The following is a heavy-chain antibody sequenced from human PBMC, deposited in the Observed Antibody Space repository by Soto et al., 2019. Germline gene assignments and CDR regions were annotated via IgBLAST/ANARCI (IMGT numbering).Heavy chain of an antibody. V-gene: IGHV4-4*02. CDR3: ARMAVGHYYGSGFFGDY. CDR2: IYHSGST. J-gene: IGHJ4*02. CDR1: GGSISSSNW. Sequence: KTSATLSLTCAVSGGSISSSNWWSWVRQPPGKGLEWIGEIYHSGSTNYNPSLKSRVTISVDKSKNQFSLKLSSVTAADAAVYYCARMAVGHYYGSGFFGDYWGQGTLVTVSS. D-gene: IGHD3-10*01.